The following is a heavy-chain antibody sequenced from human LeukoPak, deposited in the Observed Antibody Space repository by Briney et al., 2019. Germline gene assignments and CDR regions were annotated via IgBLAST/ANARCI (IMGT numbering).Heavy chain of an antibody. CDR3: ARQEGMNTKNWYFDL. J-gene: IGHJ2*01. Sequence: GESLKISCKGSGYSFTSYWIGWVRQMPGKGLEWMGSNYPGDSDTRYSPSFQGQVTISANKSISTAYLQWSSLKASDTAMYYCARQEGMNTKNWYFDLWGRGTLVTVSS. CDR2: NYPGDSDT. V-gene: IGHV5-51*01. CDR1: GYSFTSYW. D-gene: IGHD1-1*01.